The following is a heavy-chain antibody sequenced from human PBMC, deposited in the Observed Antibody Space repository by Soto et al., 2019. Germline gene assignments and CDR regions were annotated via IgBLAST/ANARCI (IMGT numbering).Heavy chain of an antibody. CDR2: IIPVFGTA. Sequence: QVQLVQSGAEVTKPEPSVKVSCKASGGTFSSYVISWVRQAPGQGLEWMGGIIPVFGTAKYAQKFQARVTITADDSTGTTYMELSSLKSEDTAVYYCARDREWELPSGTWGQGTLITVSS. CDR1: GGTFSSYV. D-gene: IGHD1-26*01. J-gene: IGHJ4*02. CDR3: ARDREWELPSGT. V-gene: IGHV1-69*01.